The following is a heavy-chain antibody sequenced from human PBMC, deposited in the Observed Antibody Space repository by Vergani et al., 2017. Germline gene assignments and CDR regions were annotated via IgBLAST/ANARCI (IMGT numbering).Heavy chain of an antibody. CDR2: ISFDGTNE. CDR3: VRVRGLCAGGRCYTEAWDY. D-gene: IGHD2-2*02. Sequence: QVQLVESGGNVVQSGTSLRLSCVVSGFALNRHAMYWVRQAPGKGLEWVVGISFDGTNEYYPDLVKGRFTISRDIAKNTLYLQVRSLRLEDTGVYYCVRVRGLCAGGRCYTEAWDYWGQGTPVTVSS. V-gene: IGHV3-30-3*01. CDR1: GFALNRHA. J-gene: IGHJ4*02.